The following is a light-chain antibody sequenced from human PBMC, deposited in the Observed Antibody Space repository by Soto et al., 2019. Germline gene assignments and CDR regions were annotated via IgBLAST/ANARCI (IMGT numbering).Light chain of an antibody. CDR3: QQHSTSPT. Sequence: EIVMTQSPVTLSASPGESATLSCRASQSVDNNVAWYQQKPGQAPRLLIVGSFARATGIPARFSGSGSGSDFTLTISRLEPEDFALYYCQQHSTSPTFGQGTQLDIK. V-gene: IGKV3-15*01. CDR1: QSVDNN. CDR2: GSF. J-gene: IGKJ5*01.